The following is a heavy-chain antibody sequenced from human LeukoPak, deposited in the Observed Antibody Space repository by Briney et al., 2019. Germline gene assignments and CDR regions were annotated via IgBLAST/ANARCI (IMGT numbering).Heavy chain of an antibody. J-gene: IGHJ5*02. D-gene: IGHD6-19*01. V-gene: IGHV1-2*02. CDR2: INPNSGGT. CDR1: GYTFTGYY. Sequence: GASVKVSCKASGYTFTGYYMHWVRQAPGQGLEWMGWINPNSGGTNYAQKFKGRVTMTRDTSISTAYMELSRLRSDDTAVYYCARDRAESQWLVRYWFDPWGQGTLVTVSS. CDR3: ARDRAESQWLVRYWFDP.